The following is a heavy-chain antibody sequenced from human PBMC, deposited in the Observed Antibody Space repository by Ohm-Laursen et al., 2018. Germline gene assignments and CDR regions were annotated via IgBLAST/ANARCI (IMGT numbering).Heavy chain of an antibody. J-gene: IGHJ4*02. CDR2: IYYSGST. CDR3: ARDALGSLDY. Sequence: GTLSLTCTVSGGSISSYYWSWIRQPPGKGLEWIGYIYYSGSTNYNPSLKSRVTISVDTSKNQFSLKLSSVTAADTAVYYCARDALGSLDYWGQGTLVTVSS. V-gene: IGHV4-59*01. CDR1: GGSISSYY.